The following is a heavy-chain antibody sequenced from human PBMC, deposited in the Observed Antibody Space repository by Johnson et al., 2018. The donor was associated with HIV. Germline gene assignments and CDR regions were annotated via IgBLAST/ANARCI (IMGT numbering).Heavy chain of an antibody. CDR3: AKARYRYGTDAFDI. V-gene: IGHV3-23*04. CDR1: GFTFSTYA. Sequence: QLVESGGGLVQPGGSLRLSCAASGFTFSTYAMSWVRQAPGKGLEWVSVVSNRGGTTSYADPVKGRFTISRDNAKNSLYLHMNSLRAEDTALYYCAKARYRYGTDAFDIWGQGTMVTVSS. J-gene: IGHJ3*02. CDR2: VSNRGGTT. D-gene: IGHD5-18*01.